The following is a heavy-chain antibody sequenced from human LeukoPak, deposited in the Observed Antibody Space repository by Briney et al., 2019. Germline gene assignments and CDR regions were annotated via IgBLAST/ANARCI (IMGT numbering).Heavy chain of an antibody. CDR1: GDSVSNNSAA. CDR3: ARDPVGGSTIFDY. CDR2: TYYRSKWYY. J-gene: IGHJ4*02. Sequence: SQTLSLTCAISGDSVSNNSAAWNWIRQSPSRGLEWLGRTYYRSKWYYDYAVAVKSRISINPDTSKNQLSLQLSSVTPEDTAVYYCARDPVGGSTIFDYWGQGTLVTVSS. D-gene: IGHD1-26*01. V-gene: IGHV6-1*01.